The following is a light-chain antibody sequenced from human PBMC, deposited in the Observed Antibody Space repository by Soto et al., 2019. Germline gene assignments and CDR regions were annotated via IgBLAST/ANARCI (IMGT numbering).Light chain of an antibody. CDR2: DAS. V-gene: IGKV1-33*01. J-gene: IGKJ4*01. Sequence: DRERTQSPSALSASVGDRVTITCQASQYISNYLNWYQQKPGKAPKLLIYDASNLETGVPSRFSGSGSGTDFTFTISSLQPEDIATYYCQQYDNLPLTFGGGTKVDIK. CDR1: QYISNY. CDR3: QQYDNLPLT.